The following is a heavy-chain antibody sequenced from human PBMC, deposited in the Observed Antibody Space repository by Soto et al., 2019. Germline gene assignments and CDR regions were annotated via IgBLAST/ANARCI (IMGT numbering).Heavy chain of an antibody. CDR3: ARDRSFVTPYGMDV. CDR2: IYHSGST. Sequence: YETVSLTCVFSCGCIISSNRWSWVRQPPGKGLEWIGEIYHSGSTNYNPSLKSRVTISVDKSKNQFSLKLSSVTAADTAVYYCARDRSFVTPYGMDVWGQGTTVTVS. V-gene: IGHV4-4*02. J-gene: IGHJ6*02. D-gene: IGHD2-21*02. CDR1: CGCIISSNR.